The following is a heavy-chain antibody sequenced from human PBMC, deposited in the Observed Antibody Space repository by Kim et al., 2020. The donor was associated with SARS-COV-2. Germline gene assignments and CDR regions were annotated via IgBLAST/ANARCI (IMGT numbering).Heavy chain of an antibody. CDR1: GGSISSSNW. J-gene: IGHJ4*02. V-gene: IGHV4-4*02. CDR2: IYHSGST. CDR3: ARVRPRLDTAMVNLFDY. Sequence: SETLSLTCAVSGGSISSSNWWSWVRQPPGKGLEWIGEIYHSGSTNYNPPLKSRVTISVDKSKNQFSLKLSSVTAADTAVYYCARVRPRLDTAMVNLFDYWGQGTLVTVSS. D-gene: IGHD5-18*01.